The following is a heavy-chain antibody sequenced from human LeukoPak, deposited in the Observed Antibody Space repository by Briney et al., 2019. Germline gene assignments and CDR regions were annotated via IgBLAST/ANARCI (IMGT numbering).Heavy chain of an antibody. CDR2: IKEEGSEK. CDR1: GFNFSGYW. V-gene: IGHV3-7*01. Sequence: GGSLGLSCAASGFNFSGYWMTWVRLAPGKGLEWVANIKEEGSEKHYADSVKGRFTISRDNAKNSLYLQMDTLRFEDTAVYYCACTIAVGYWGRGTLVTVSS. D-gene: IGHD6-19*01. CDR3: ACTIAVGY. J-gene: IGHJ4*02.